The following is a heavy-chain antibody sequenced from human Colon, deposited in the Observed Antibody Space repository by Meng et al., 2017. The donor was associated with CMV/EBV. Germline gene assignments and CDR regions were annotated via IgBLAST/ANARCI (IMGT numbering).Heavy chain of an antibody. D-gene: IGHD3-22*01. CDR1: GDSINSSNYF. V-gene: IGHV4-30-4*01. J-gene: IGHJ4*02. CDR2: IYDSGST. Sequence: VAGDSINSSNYFWSWIRQPPGKGLDWIGYIYDSGSTYYNPSLKSRVFISLGTSKNQFSLRLNSVTAADTAVYYCARAYYYDGSSFDYWGQGTLVTVSS. CDR3: ARAYYYDGSSFDY.